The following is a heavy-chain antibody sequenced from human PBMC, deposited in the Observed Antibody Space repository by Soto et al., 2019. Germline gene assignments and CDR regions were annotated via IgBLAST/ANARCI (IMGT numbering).Heavy chain of an antibody. J-gene: IGHJ4*02. D-gene: IGHD6-13*01. CDR2: INSDGSST. CDR1: GFTFSSYA. Sequence: GGSLRLSCAASGFTFSSYAMSWVRQAPGKGLVWVSRINSDGSSTSYADSVKGRFTISRDNAKNTLYLQMNSLRAEDTAVYYCASGLVEYSSSWYDYWGQGTLVTVSS. V-gene: IGHV3-74*01. CDR3: ASGLVEYSSSWYDY.